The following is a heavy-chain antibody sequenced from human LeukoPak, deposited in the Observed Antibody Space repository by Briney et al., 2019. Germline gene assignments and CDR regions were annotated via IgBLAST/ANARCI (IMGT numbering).Heavy chain of an antibody. J-gene: IGHJ2*01. D-gene: IGHD5-24*01. Sequence: GGSLRLSRAASGFTFSSYAMSWVRQAPGKGLEWVSAISGSGGSTYYADSVKGRFTISRDNAKNSLYLQMSSLRAEDTAVYYCAREERDGYNYYWYFDLWGRGTLVTVSS. CDR1: GFTFSSYA. V-gene: IGHV3-23*01. CDR3: AREERDGYNYYWYFDL. CDR2: ISGSGGST.